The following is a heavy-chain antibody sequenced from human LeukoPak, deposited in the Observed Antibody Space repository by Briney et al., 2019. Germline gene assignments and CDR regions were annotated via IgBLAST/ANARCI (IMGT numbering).Heavy chain of an antibody. CDR2: IKPNSGVT. V-gene: IGHV1-2*02. Sequence: ASVKVSCQTSGYTFATYFMHGVRQAPGQGLEWMGYIKPNSGVTNYAQKFRGRVTMTWDTSISTAYIELSGLTSDDTAIYYCARPTYCGSDCYFNFDYWGQGTLVTVSS. CDR3: ARPTYCGSDCYFNFDY. D-gene: IGHD2-21*02. CDR1: GYTFATYF. J-gene: IGHJ4*02.